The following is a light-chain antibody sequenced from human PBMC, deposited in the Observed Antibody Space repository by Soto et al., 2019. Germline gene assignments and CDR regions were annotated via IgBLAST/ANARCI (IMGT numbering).Light chain of an antibody. V-gene: IGLV2-14*01. Sequence: QYALTQRASVSGSPGQSITISCTGTSSDIGAYNYVSWYQQHPGKAPKLMISEVSRRPSGVSNRFSGSKSGNTASLTISGLQAEDEADYYCSSYTTTSTYVFGPGTKLTVL. CDR2: EVS. J-gene: IGLJ1*01. CDR1: SSDIGAYNY. CDR3: SSYTTTSTYV.